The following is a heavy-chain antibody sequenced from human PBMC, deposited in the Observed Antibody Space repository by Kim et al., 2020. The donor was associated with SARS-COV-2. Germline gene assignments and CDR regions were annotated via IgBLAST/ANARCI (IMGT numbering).Heavy chain of an antibody. CDR3: AKALIVGAFSGFDY. D-gene: IGHD1-26*01. V-gene: IGHV3-23*03. Sequence: GGSLRLSCAASGFTFSSYAMSWVRQAPGKGLEWVSVIYSGGSSTYYADSVKGRFTISRDNSKNTLYLQMNSLRAEDTAVYYCAKALIVGAFSGFDYWGQGTLVTVSS. CDR1: GFTFSSYA. CDR2: IYSGGSST. J-gene: IGHJ4*02.